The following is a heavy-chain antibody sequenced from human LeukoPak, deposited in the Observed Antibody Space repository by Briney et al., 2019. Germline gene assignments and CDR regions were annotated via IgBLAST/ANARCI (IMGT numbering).Heavy chain of an antibody. Sequence: GGSLRLSCAASGFTFSSYEMNWVRQAPGKGLEWVSYISSSGSTVYYADSVKGRFTISRDNAKNSLYLQMNSLRAEDTAVYYCARADAAAASVLDVDYWGQGTLVTVSS. J-gene: IGHJ4*02. D-gene: IGHD2-15*01. V-gene: IGHV3-48*03. CDR1: GFTFSSYE. CDR3: ARADAAAASVLDVDY. CDR2: ISSSGSTV.